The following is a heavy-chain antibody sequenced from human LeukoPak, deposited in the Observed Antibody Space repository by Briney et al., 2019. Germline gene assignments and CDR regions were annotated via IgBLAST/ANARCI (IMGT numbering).Heavy chain of an antibody. Sequence: SETLSLTCAVSGDSISSSNYYWAWIRQPPGKGLEWIGSMYYSGRTYYNPALKSRVTLSVDTSKSQFSLNVTSVTAADTAVYYCARHQSPYANDAFDIWGQGTMVTVSS. CDR1: GDSISSSNYY. D-gene: IGHD4-17*01. CDR2: MYYSGRT. J-gene: IGHJ3*02. V-gene: IGHV4-39*01. CDR3: ARHQSPYANDAFDI.